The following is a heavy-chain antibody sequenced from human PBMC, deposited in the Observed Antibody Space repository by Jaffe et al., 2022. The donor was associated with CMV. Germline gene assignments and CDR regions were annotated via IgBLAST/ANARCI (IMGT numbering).Heavy chain of an antibody. CDR3: ARENFYYMDV. CDR1: GFTFSEYD. Sequence: QVQLVESGGGLVKPGGSLRLSCAASGFTFSEYDMSWIRQAPGKGLEWVSYISGSRGYTNYADSVKGRFTISRDNAKNSLSLQMNSLRAEDTAVYYCARENFYYMDVWGKGTTVTVSS. V-gene: IGHV3-11*06. CDR2: ISGSRGYT. J-gene: IGHJ6*03.